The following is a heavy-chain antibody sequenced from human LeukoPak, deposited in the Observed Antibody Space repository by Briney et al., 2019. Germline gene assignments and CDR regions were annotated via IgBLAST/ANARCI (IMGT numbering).Heavy chain of an antibody. CDR3: ARISQRSFDP. CDR1: GFTFSSYW. D-gene: IGHD2-15*01. CDR2: IKQDGVEQ. Sequence: GGSLRLSCAASGFTFSSYWMSWVRQAPGKGLEWVANIKQDGVEQYYVDSVEGRFTNSRDNAKSSLFVPMNSLSAEDTAVYYRARISQRSFDPCGQGTLVTVSS. V-gene: IGHV3-7*05. J-gene: IGHJ5*02.